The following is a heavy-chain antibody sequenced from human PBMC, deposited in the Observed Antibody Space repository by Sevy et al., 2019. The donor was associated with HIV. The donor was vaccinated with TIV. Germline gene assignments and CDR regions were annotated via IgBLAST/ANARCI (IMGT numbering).Heavy chain of an antibody. V-gene: IGHV4-61*02. CDR3: ARELSDYGMDV. CDR2: IYIRGTT. J-gene: IGHJ6*02. Sequence: SETLSLTCNVSGGSIRSGRYYWSWIRQPAGKGLEGIGRIYIRGTTNYNPSLKSRITMSVDTSKNQFSLKLSSVTATDTAVYYCARELSDYGMDVWGQGTTVTVS. CDR1: GGSIRSGRYY.